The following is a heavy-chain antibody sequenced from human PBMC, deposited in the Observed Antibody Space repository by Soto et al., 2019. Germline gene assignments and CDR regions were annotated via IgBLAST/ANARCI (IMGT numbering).Heavy chain of an antibody. CDR1: GFTFSSYA. V-gene: IGHV3-23*04. J-gene: IGHJ6*02. CDR2: ISGSGGST. Sequence: EVQLVETGGGLIQPGGSLRLSCAASGFTFSSYAMSWVRQAPGKGLEWVSAISGSGGSTYYADSVKGRFTISRDNSKNTLYLQMNSLRAEDTAVYYCAKDTRDYYYYGMDVWGQGTTVTVSS. CDR3: AKDTRDYYYYGMDV.